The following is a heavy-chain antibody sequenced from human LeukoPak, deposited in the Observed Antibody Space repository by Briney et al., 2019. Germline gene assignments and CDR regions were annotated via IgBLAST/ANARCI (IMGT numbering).Heavy chain of an antibody. CDR1: GYTFTGYY. V-gene: IGHV1-2*02. CDR2: IKPNSGGT. CDR3: AKDTYYDSSGYYYGDAFDI. D-gene: IGHD3-22*01. J-gene: IGHJ3*02. Sequence: ASVRVSCKASGYTFTGYYMHWVRQAPGQGLEWMGWIKPNSGGTNYAQKFQGRVTMTRDTSISTAYMELSRLRSDDTAVYYCAKDTYYDSSGYYYGDAFDIWGQGTMVTVSS.